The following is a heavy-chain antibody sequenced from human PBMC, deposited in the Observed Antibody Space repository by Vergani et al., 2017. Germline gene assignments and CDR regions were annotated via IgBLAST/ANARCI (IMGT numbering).Heavy chain of an antibody. CDR3: ARPVGPSAIADGYHV. CDR2: IYSSGSP. CDR1: GGSINFYY. Sequence: QVQLQESGPGLVKPSETLCLTCSVSGGSINFYYWSWIRQPPGKGLEWIGSIYSSGSPYYNPTLKSRLAFSVDTSKNLFSLRLKSVTATDTGMYYCARPVGPSAIADGYHVWGQGTMVTVS. D-gene: IGHD3-10*01. J-gene: IGHJ3*01. V-gene: IGHV4-59*04.